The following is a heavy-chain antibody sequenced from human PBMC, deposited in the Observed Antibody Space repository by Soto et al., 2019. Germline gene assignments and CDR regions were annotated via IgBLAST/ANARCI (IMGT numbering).Heavy chain of an antibody. J-gene: IGHJ4*02. CDR3: ARWSYLDY. D-gene: IGHD3-3*01. CDR2: ISGSDGKT. V-gene: IGHV3-23*01. Sequence: SLRLSCAASGFSFGSYALSWGRQAPGEGLEWVSTISGSDGKTFYADSVKGRFSISRDTSQSALYLQMNSLRADDTAMYYCARWSYLDYWGQGTRVTVSS. CDR1: GFSFGSYA.